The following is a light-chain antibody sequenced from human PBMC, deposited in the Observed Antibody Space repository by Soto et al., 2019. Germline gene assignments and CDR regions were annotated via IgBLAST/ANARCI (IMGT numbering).Light chain of an antibody. CDR2: GAS. CDR1: QSININY. Sequence: EIVLTQSPGTLSLSPGERATLSCRASQSININYLAWYQQKPGQGPRLLMNGASSRATGIPDRFSGSGSGTDFTLNISRLEPEDFAVYYCQQNDNSPRTFGQGTKVEIK. V-gene: IGKV3-20*01. J-gene: IGKJ1*01. CDR3: QQNDNSPRT.